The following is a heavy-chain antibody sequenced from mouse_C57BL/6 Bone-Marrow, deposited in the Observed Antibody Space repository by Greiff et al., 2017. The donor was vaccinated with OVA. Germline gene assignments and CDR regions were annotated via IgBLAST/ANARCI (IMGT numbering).Heavy chain of an antibody. Sequence: VQLQQSGAELVRPGASVTLSCTASGFTFTDDYMHWVKQRPEQGLEWIGWIDPENGDTEYDSKFQGKATITAATSSNTAYLQLSSLTSEDTAVDYGTTEGFSYDYWGQGTLVTVSA. V-gene: IGHV14-4*01. CDR3: TTEGFSYDY. J-gene: IGHJ3*01. CDR1: GFTFTDDY. CDR2: IDPENGDT. D-gene: IGHD2-3*01.